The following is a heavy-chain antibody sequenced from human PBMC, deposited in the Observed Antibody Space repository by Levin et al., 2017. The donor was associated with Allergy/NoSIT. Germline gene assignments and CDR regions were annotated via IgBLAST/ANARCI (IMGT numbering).Heavy chain of an antibody. CDR2: ISWNGDST. Sequence: LSLTCEASGFIFDDYAMSWVRHTPGKGLEWVSGISWNGDSTGYADFVKGRFTISRERGKNSLYLQMNSLRVEDTAIYYCARDLVAYGGVTGTFGYWGQGSLVTVSS. CDR1: GFIFDDYA. J-gene: IGHJ4*02. CDR3: ARDLVAYGGVTGTFGY. V-gene: IGHV3-20*04. D-gene: IGHD3-16*01.